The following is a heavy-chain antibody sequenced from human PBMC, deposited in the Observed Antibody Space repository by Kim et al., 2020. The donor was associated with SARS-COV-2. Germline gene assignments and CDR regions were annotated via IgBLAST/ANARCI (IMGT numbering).Heavy chain of an antibody. D-gene: IGHD6-19*01. V-gene: IGHV4-59*01. CDR1: GGSITPYY. J-gene: IGHJ4*02. Sequence: SETLSLTCTVSGGSITPYYWSWIRQPPGKGLEWIGYIYYSGITNYNPSLKSRVTISVVTSMNQFSLKLNSVTAADPAVYYCARANGSWLVHFDYWGQGSLFTVSS. CDR2: IYYSGIT. CDR3: ARANGSWLVHFDY.